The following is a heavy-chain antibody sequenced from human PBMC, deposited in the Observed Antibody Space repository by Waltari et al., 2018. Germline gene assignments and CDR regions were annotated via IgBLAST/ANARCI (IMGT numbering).Heavy chain of an antibody. V-gene: IGHV4-59*01. CDR2: IDYSGST. CDR1: GGSISSYY. Sequence: QVQLQESGPGLVKPSETLSLTCTVSGGSISSYYWSWIRQPPGKGLEWIGYIDYSGSTNYNPSLKSRVTISVDTSKNQFSLKLSSVTAADTAVYYCARIYNRWLMDVWGKGTTVTVSS. J-gene: IGHJ6*03. CDR3: ARIYNRWLMDV. D-gene: IGHD1-20*01.